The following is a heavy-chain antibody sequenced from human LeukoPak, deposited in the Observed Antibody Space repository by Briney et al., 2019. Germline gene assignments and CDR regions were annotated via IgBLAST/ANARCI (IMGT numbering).Heavy chain of an antibody. CDR1: GFTFSNYD. CDR3: AKKRDGSSSEPGDY. D-gene: IGHD6-6*01. V-gene: IGHV3-23*01. Sequence: GGSLRLSCAASGFTFSNYDMSWVRQAPGKGLEWVSIISGSGGSTYVADSVKGRFTFSRDSSKNTLYLQMNSLRAEDTAVYYCAKKRDGSSSEPGDYWGQGTLVTVSS. CDR2: ISGSGGST. J-gene: IGHJ4*02.